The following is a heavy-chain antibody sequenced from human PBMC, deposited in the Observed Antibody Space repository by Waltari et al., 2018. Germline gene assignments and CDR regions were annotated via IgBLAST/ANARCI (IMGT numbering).Heavy chain of an antibody. J-gene: IGHJ4*02. D-gene: IGHD2-2*01. V-gene: IGHV1-24*01. CDR3: ATDLGGGYCSSTSCYVFDY. CDR2: FDPEDGET. CDR1: GYTLTELS. Sequence: QVQLVQSGAEVKKPGASVKVSCKVSGYTLTELSMHWVRQAPGKGLEWMGGFDPEDGETIYAPKFQGRVTMTEDTSTDTAYMELSSLRSEDTAVYYCATDLGGGYCSSTSCYVFDYWGQGTLVTVSS.